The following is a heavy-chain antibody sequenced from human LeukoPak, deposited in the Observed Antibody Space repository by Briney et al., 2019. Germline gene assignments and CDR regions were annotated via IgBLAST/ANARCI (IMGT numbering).Heavy chain of an antibody. CDR2: VFDSGRT. CDR1: GGSMTTHH. V-gene: IGHV4-59*11. J-gene: IGHJ4*02. D-gene: IGHD5-18*01. CDR3: TTIKRGNIFGYFDF. Sequence: SETLSLTCTVSGGSMTTHHWNWIRQTPGKGLEWIGYVFDSGRTKENPSLKSRVSLSADTSKNQLSLRLSSVTAADTAVYYCTTIKRGNIFGYFDFWGQGILVTVSS.